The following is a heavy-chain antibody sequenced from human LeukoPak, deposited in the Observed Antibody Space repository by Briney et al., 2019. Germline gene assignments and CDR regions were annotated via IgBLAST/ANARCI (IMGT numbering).Heavy chain of an antibody. CDR1: GGSISSYY. V-gene: IGHV4-4*09. CDR3: ARLIHPRRPPYYYYYMDV. CDR2: IYTSGST. J-gene: IGHJ6*03. Sequence: KPSETLSLTCTVSGGSISSYYWSWIRQPPGKGLEWIGYIYTSGSTNSNPSLKSRVTISVDTSKNQFSLKLSSVTAADTAVYYCARLIHPRRPPYYYYYMDVWGKGTTVTVSS. D-gene: IGHD2-21*01.